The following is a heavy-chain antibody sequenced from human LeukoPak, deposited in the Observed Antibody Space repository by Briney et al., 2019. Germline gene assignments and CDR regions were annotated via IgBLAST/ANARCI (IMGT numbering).Heavy chain of an antibody. V-gene: IGHV4-4*02. Sequence: SETLSLTCAVSGGSISSTNWWSWVRQPPGKGLEWIGEIYSSGSTNYNPSLKSRVTISVDKSKNQFSLKLSSVTAADTAVYYCARGYSSGWSDAFDIWGQGTMVTVSS. D-gene: IGHD6-19*01. CDR1: GGSISSTNW. J-gene: IGHJ3*02. CDR3: ARGYSSGWSDAFDI. CDR2: IYSSGST.